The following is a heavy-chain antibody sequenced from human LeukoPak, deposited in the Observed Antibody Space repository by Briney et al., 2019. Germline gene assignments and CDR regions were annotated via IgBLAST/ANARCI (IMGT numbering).Heavy chain of an antibody. V-gene: IGHV3-11*04. CDR2: ISGSANTI. CDR1: GFPFSDYY. CDR3: ARGRGDCSGGTCPFTTYMDV. J-gene: IGHJ6*03. D-gene: IGHD2-15*01. Sequence: GGSLRLSCAASGFPFSDYYMSWIRQAPGKGLEWVSYISGSANTIYYADSVKGRFTISRDNAKNSLFLQMNSLRAEDTAVYYCARGRGDCSGGTCPFTTYMDVWGKGTAVTVSS.